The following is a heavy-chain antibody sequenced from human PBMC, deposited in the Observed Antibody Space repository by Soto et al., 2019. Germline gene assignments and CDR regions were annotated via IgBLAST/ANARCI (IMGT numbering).Heavy chain of an antibody. CDR3: AKDAFPRAPGYFDY. J-gene: IGHJ4*02. CDR2: ISGTGGST. D-gene: IGHD2-8*02. Sequence: PGGSLRLSCAASGFTFSSDAMNWVRQAPGKGLEWVSAISGTGGSTYYADSVKGRFTISRDNSKNTMYLQMNSLRADDTAVYYCAKDAFPRAPGYFDYWGQESLVTVSS. V-gene: IGHV3-23*01. CDR1: GFTFSSDA.